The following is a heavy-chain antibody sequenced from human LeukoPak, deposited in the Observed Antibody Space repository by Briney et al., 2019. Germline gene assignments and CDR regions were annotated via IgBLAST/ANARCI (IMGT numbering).Heavy chain of an antibody. CDR1: GFTFSNFA. Sequence: PGGSLRLSCAASGFTFSNFAMSWVRQAPGKGLECVSLISANGGATYYADSVKGRFTISRDNSKNTLYLQMNSLRAEDTAVYYCAKFYDISTGYFDCWGQGTLVTVSS. CDR3: AKFYDISTGYFDC. V-gene: IGHV3-23*01. CDR2: ISANGGAT. D-gene: IGHD3-9*01. J-gene: IGHJ4*02.